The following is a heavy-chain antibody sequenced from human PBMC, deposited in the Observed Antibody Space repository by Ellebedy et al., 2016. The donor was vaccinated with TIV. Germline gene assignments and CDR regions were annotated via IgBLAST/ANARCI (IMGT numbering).Heavy chain of an antibody. V-gene: IGHV4-39*01. D-gene: IGHD3-22*01. CDR2: FYYSGSA. CDR3: ARCSYDSSGFYSYYGMDV. J-gene: IGHJ6*02. CDR1: GGSISSSSFY. Sequence: MPSETLSLTCTVSGGSISSSSFYWGWIRQPPGKGLEWIGNFYYSGSAYYNPSLKSRVTISVDTSKNQFSLKLSSVTAADTAVYYCARCSYDSSGFYSYYGMDVWGQGTTVTVSS.